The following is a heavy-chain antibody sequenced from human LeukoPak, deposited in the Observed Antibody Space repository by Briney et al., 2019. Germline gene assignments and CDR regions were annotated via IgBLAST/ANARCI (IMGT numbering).Heavy chain of an antibody. D-gene: IGHD2-15*01. J-gene: IGHJ6*03. V-gene: IGHV3-7*01. CDR2: IKQDGSEK. CDR3: ARDLRGTCYVYMDV. CDR1: AFTFSNNC. Sequence: PAGTLTLSCAAYAFTFSNNCMTWLRPAPGQGLVWVVNIKQDGSEKYYVVSGKGRLTSSSDNAENSLYLQMNSLRGDDTAVYYCARDLRGTCYVYMDVWGKGTTVTVSS.